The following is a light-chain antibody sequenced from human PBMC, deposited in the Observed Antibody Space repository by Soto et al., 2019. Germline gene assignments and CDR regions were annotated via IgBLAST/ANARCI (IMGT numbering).Light chain of an antibody. CDR2: DVT. CDR3: SSYTSGSTRVV. V-gene: IGLV2-14*03. J-gene: IGLJ2*01. CDR1: SSDVGGYNY. Sequence: QSVLTQPASVSGSPGQSITISCTGTSSDVGGYNYVSWYQQHPGKAPKVMIYDVTKRPSGISNRFSGSNSGNTAALTISGLQVEDEADYYCSSYTSGSTRVVFGGGTKLTVL.